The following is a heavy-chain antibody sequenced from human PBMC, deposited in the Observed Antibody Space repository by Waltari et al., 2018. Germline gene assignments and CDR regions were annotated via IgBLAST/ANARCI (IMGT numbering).Heavy chain of an antibody. D-gene: IGHD2-15*01. J-gene: IGHJ4*02. CDR1: GGSFSGYY. CDR3: ARVVAGESSFDY. Sequence: QVQLQQWGAGLLKPSETLSLTCAVYGGSFSGYYWSWIRQPPGKGLEWIGEINHSGSTNYNPALKSRVTISVDTSKNQFSLKLSSVTAADTAVYYCARVVAGESSFDYWGQGTLVTVSS. CDR2: INHSGST. V-gene: IGHV4-34*01.